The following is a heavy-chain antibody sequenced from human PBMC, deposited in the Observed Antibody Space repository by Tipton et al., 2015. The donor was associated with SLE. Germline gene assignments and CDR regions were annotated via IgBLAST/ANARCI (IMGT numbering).Heavy chain of an antibody. Sequence: TLSLTCTVSGFSISSYYWSWIRQPPGKGLKWIGYIYYSGSSNYNPSLKSRVTISVDTSKNQFSLKLSSMTAADTAMYYCVRDPQGYYYDSRGYFDLWGRGTLVTVSS. J-gene: IGHJ2*01. V-gene: IGHV4-4*08. CDR1: GFSISSYY. CDR3: VRDPQGYYYDSRGYFDL. CDR2: IYYSGSS. D-gene: IGHD3-22*01.